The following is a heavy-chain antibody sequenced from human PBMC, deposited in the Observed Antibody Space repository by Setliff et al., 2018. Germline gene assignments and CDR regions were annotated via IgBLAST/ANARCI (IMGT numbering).Heavy chain of an antibody. Sequence: KPSETLSLTCTVSGGSISSYYWGWIRQPPGKGLEWIGSIYYSGSTYYNPSLKSRVTISVDTSKNQFSLKLSSVTAADTAVYYCARRATYYNFWSGYYDYWGQGTLVTVSS. CDR1: GGSISSYY. V-gene: IGHV4-39*07. CDR3: ARRATYYNFWSGYYDY. D-gene: IGHD3-3*01. CDR2: IYYSGST. J-gene: IGHJ4*02.